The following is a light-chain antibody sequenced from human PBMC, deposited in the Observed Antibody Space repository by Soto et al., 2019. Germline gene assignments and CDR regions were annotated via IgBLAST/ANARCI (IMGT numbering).Light chain of an antibody. CDR1: QSVSGSH. CDR2: DAS. Sequence: DSVLTQSPRTLSLSPGERATLSCRASQSVSGSHLAWYQQKPGQAPRLLIYDASNRATGIPDRFRGSGSGTDFTLTISRLEPEDFAVYYCQQYGSSPWTFGQGTKV. J-gene: IGKJ1*01. CDR3: QQYGSSPWT. V-gene: IGKV3-20*01.